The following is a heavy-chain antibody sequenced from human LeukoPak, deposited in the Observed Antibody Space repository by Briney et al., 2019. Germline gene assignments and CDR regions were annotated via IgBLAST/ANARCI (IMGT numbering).Heavy chain of an antibody. CDR1: GGSISSYY. D-gene: IGHD5-18*01. Sequence: SETLSLTCTVSGGSISSYYWSWIRQPPGKGLEWIGYIYYSGSTDYNPSLKSRVTISVDTSKNQFSLKLSSVTAADTAVYYCARGSGYSYGYGYYFDYWGQGTLVTVSS. V-gene: IGHV4-59*01. J-gene: IGHJ4*02. CDR2: IYYSGST. CDR3: ARGSGYSYGYGYYFDY.